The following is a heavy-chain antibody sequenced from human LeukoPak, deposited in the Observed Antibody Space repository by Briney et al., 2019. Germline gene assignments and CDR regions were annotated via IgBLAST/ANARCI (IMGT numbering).Heavy chain of an antibody. CDR1: GFNFDNYW. D-gene: IGHD1-26*01. CDR2: INSDGKTT. J-gene: IGHJ4*02. CDR3: AKLNSYWSFDY. Sequence: GGSLRLSCAASGFNFDNYWMHWVRQAPGKGLVWVSGINSDGKTTTYADSVKGRFTISGDNAKNTLFLQMNSLRVEDTAVYYCAKLNSYWSFDYWGQGSLVTVSS. V-gene: IGHV3-74*01.